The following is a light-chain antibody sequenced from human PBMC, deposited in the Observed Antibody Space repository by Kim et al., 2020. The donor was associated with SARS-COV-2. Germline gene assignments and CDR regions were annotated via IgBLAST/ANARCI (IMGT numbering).Light chain of an antibody. CDR1: QDISNY. J-gene: IGKJ5*01. Sequence: DIQMTQSPSSLSASVGDRVIITCQASQDISNYLNWYQQKPGKAPKFLIYDASNLETGVPSRFSGSGTGTDFTFTISSLQPEDIATYYCQQYDNLPITFGQGTRLEIK. V-gene: IGKV1-33*01. CDR3: QQYDNLPIT. CDR2: DAS.